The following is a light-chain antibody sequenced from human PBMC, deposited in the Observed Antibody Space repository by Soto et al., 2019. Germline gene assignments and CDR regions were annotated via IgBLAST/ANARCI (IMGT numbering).Light chain of an antibody. Sequence: EIVMTQSPATLSLSPGERATLSCRASQSVSSNLAWYQQKPGQAPRLLIYGASTRATGIPARFSGSGSGTEFTLSITSLQSEDFAVYYCQQYNGWPTVGPGTKVDV. J-gene: IGKJ3*01. CDR2: GAS. CDR1: QSVSSN. CDR3: QQYNGWPT. V-gene: IGKV3-15*01.